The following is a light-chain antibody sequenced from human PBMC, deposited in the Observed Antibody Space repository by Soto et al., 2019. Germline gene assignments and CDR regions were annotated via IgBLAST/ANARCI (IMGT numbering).Light chain of an antibody. V-gene: IGKV3-20*01. J-gene: IGKJ1*01. Sequence: EIVLAQSPGTLSLSPGERARPYRTDSQSVSSSYLAWYQQKPGQAPRLLIYGASSRATGIPDRFSGSGSGTDFTLTISRLEPEDFAVYSCQQYGSSPGTFGQGTKVDIK. CDR2: GAS. CDR1: QSVSSSY. CDR3: QQYGSSPGT.